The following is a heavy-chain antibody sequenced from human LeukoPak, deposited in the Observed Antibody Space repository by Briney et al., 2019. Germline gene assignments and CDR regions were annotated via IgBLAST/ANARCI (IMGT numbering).Heavy chain of an antibody. J-gene: IGHJ6*03. CDR3: ARPPWGIAAAAMDV. CDR2: ISSSSSTI. CDR1: GFTFSSYS. D-gene: IGHD6-13*01. V-gene: IGHV3-48*01. Sequence: GGSLRLSCAASGFTFSSYSMNWVRQAPGKGLEWVSYISSSSSTIYYADSVKGRFTISRDNAKNSLYLQMSSLRAEDTAVYYCARPPWGIAAAAMDVWGRGTTVTVSS.